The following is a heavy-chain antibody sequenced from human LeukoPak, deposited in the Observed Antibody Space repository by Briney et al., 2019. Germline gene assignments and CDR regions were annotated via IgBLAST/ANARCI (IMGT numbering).Heavy chain of an antibody. CDR3: ARAPMAITTSAFPDAFDL. CDR2: VSYSGGT. D-gene: IGHD5-12*01. CDR1: GDSVSGHY. V-gene: IGHV4-59*02. Sequence: PSETLSLTCTISGDSVSGHYWNWIRQTPGKGLEWIGYVSYSGGTNYNPSLKRRVSISLDTSKNQFSLKLSSPAAADPAVYYCARAPMAITTSAFPDAFDLWGQGTMVTVPS. J-gene: IGHJ3*01.